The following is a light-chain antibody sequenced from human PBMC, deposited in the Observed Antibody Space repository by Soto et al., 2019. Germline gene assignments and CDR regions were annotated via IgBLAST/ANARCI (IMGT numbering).Light chain of an antibody. J-gene: IGLJ2*01. CDR3: CSYATGSTLV. CDR2: EGT. V-gene: IGLV2-23*01. Sequence: QSVLTQPASVSGSPGQSISISCTGSNSDVGSYNLVSWYRQHPDKAPKLVIFEGTRRPSGVSNRFSGSKSGNTASLTVSGLQAEDEGDYYCCSYATGSTLVFGGGTKLTVL. CDR1: NSDVGSYNL.